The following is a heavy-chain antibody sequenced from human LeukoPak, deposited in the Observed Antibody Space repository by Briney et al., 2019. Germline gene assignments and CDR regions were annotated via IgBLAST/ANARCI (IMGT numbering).Heavy chain of an antibody. V-gene: IGHV3-64*01. CDR3: ARSRGYDTRDFGY. CDR1: GVSFSSYH. CDR2: ISSNGGST. J-gene: IGHJ4*02. Sequence: GGSLRLSCAASGVSFSSYHMHWVRQAPGKGLEYVSGISSNGGSTYYANSVKGRFTISRDNSKNTLYLQMGSLRAEDMAVYYCARSRGYDTRDFGYWGQGTLVTVSS. D-gene: IGHD3-9*01.